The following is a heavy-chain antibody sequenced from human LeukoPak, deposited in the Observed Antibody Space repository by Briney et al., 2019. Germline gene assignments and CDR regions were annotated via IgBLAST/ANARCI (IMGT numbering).Heavy chain of an antibody. J-gene: IGHJ4*02. CDR3: ARGSPTEQFDY. CDR1: AFTFSSYA. Sequence: GGSLRLSCAASAFTFSSYAMNWVRQAPGKGLEWVSTISGSGGGTYYADSVKGRFTISRDNAKNSLYLQMNSLRAEDTAVYYCARGSPTEQFDYRGQGTLVTVSS. D-gene: IGHD1-1*01. V-gene: IGHV3-21*01. CDR2: ISGSGGGT.